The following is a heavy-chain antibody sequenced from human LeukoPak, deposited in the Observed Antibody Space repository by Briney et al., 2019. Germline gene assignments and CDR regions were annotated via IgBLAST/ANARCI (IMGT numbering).Heavy chain of an antibody. CDR3: ARGRTKKYSSSWSFDY. V-gene: IGHV4-39*07. D-gene: IGHD6-13*01. CDR2: IYYSGST. J-gene: IGHJ4*02. Sequence: PSETLSLTCTVSGGSISSSSYYWGWIRQPPGKGLEWIGSIYYSGSTYYNPSLKSRVTISVDTSKNQFSLKLSSVTAADTAVYYCARGRTKKYSSSWSFDYWGQGTLVTVSS. CDR1: GGSISSSSYY.